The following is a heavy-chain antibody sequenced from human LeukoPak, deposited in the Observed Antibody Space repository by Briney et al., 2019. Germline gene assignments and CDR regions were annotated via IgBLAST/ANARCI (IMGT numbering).Heavy chain of an antibody. J-gene: IGHJ4*02. CDR3: ARDRVGSGWPRPWYFEF. CDR1: GYTFTGYY. Sequence: ASVKVSCKPSGYTFTGYYLHWVRHAPGQALEWMGWMNPNTGATIYAQKFQGRVTMSRDTSISTAYMELTSLRSDDTAVYYCARDRVGSGWPRPWYFEFWGQGTLVAVSS. CDR2: MNPNTGAT. V-gene: IGHV1-2*02. D-gene: IGHD6-19*01.